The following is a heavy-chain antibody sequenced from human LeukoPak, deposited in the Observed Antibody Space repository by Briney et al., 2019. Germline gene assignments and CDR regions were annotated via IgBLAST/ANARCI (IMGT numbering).Heavy chain of an antibody. J-gene: IGHJ4*02. D-gene: IGHD4-17*01. CDR1: GFFFTSYW. Sequence: GSLRLSCEASGFFFTSYWMTWVRQAPGKGLEWVANIKQDGSEKNYVDSVKGRFSISRDNAKNSLFLQMNSLRAEDTAVYYCARAENDYGDYYFDYWGQGTLVTVSS. CDR3: ARAENDYGDYYFDY. CDR2: IKQDGSEK. V-gene: IGHV3-7*02.